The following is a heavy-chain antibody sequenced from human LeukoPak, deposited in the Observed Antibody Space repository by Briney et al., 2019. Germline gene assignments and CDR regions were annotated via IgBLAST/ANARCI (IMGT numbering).Heavy chain of an antibody. CDR3: ANSEQQLVRYGMDV. CDR2: ISSSGNTK. Sequence: GGSLGLSCGASGFTFSDFYMSWIRQAPGKGLEWVSYISSSGNTKYYADSVKGRFTMSSDNAKNSLYLQMDSLRAEDTAVYYCANSEQQLVRYGMDVWGQGTTVTVSS. CDR1: GFTFSDFY. V-gene: IGHV3-11*04. J-gene: IGHJ6*02. D-gene: IGHD6-13*01.